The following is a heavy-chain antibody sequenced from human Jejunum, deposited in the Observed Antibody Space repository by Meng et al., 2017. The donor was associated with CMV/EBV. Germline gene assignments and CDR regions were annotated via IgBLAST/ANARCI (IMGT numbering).Heavy chain of an antibody. CDR2: IKSKTEGGTT. D-gene: IGHD6-13*01. CDR3: TTDSLATAGTEDD. CDR1: GFNVSNAW. V-gene: IGHV3-15*01. Sequence: GFNVSNAWMTWVRQAPGKGLEWVGRIKSKTEGGTTDYDATVKGRFTISRDDSKNTLYLQRNSLKTEDTAVYYCTTDSLATAGTEDDWGQGTLVTVSS. J-gene: IGHJ4*02.